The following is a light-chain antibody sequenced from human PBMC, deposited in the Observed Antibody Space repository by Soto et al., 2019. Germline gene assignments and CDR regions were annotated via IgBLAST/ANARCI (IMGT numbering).Light chain of an antibody. Sequence: EIVLTQSPATLSLSPGERATLSCRASQSISSFLAWYQQKPGQAPRLLIYDASNRATGIPARFSGSGAGTDFTLTISSLEPEDFAVYYCQQRNNWPPYTFGQGTKLEIK. CDR2: DAS. CDR3: QQRNNWPPYT. CDR1: QSISSF. J-gene: IGKJ2*01. V-gene: IGKV3-11*01.